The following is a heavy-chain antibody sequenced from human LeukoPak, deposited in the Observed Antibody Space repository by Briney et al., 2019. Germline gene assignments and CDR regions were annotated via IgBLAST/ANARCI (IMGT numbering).Heavy chain of an antibody. CDR3: AAAAMGQNYYYYYMDV. CDR2: ISYDGSNK. Sequence: GGSLRLSCAASGFTFSSYAMHWVRQAPGKGLEWVAVISYDGSNKYYADSVKGRLTISRDNSKNTLYLQMNSLRAEDTAVYYCAAAAMGQNYYYYYMDVWGKGTTVTVSS. CDR1: GFTFSSYA. D-gene: IGHD5-18*01. J-gene: IGHJ6*03. V-gene: IGHV3-30*01.